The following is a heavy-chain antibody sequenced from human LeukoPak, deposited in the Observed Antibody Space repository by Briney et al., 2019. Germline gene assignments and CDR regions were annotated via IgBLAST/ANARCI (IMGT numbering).Heavy chain of an antibody. J-gene: IGHJ6*02. CDR2: IIPIFGTA. CDR3: ARVATYSSSWYSTHYYGMDV. D-gene: IGHD6-13*01. CDR1: GGTFSSYA. Sequence: GASVKVSCKASGGTFSSYAISWVRQAPGQGLEWMGGIIPIFGTANYAQKFQGRVTITADESTSTAYMELSSLRSEDTAVDYCARVATYSSSWYSTHYYGMDVWGQGTTVTVSS. V-gene: IGHV1-69*13.